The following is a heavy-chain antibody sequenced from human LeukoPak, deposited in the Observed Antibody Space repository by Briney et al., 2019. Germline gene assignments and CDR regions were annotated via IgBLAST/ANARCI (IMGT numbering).Heavy chain of an antibody. CDR2: ISYDGSNK. Sequence: GGSLRLSCAASGFTFSSYAMHWVRQAPGKVLEWVAVISYDGSNKYYADSVKGRFTISRDNSKNTLYLQMNSLRAEDTAVYYCASSLLRYFDWLWDPLDYWGQGTLVTVSS. V-gene: IGHV3-30*04. J-gene: IGHJ4*02. CDR3: ASSLLRYFDWLWDPLDY. D-gene: IGHD3-9*01. CDR1: GFTFSSYA.